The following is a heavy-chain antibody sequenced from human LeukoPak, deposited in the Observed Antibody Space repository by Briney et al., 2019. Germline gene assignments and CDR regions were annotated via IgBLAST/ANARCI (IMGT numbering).Heavy chain of an antibody. Sequence: SETLSLTCTVSGGSISSYYWSWIRQPPGKGLEWIGYIYYSGSTNYNPSLKSRVTISVDTSKNQFSLKLSSVTAADTAVYYCARRMITVTIFMSPTRPYWYFDLWGRGTLVTVSS. CDR1: GGSISSYY. CDR3: ARRMITVTIFMSPTRPYWYFDL. J-gene: IGHJ2*01. D-gene: IGHD4-17*01. V-gene: IGHV4-59*08. CDR2: IYYSGST.